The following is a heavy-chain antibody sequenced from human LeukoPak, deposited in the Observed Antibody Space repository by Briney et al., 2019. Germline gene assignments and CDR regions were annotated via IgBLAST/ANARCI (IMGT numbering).Heavy chain of an antibody. J-gene: IGHJ6*02. Sequence: PGGSLRLSCAASGFTFSSYGMHWVRQAPGKGLEWVALISYDGSNEYYADSVRGRFTISRDNSKFTLYMQMNSLRAEDTAVYYCARVRARYCTSTSCYTGMDVWGQGTTVTVSS. CDR3: ARVRARYCTSTSCYTGMDV. V-gene: IGHV3-30*03. CDR1: GFTFSSYG. CDR2: ISYDGSNE. D-gene: IGHD2-2*01.